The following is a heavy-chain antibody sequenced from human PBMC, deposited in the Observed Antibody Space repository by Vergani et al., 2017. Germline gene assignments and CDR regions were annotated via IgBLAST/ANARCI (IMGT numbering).Heavy chain of an antibody. CDR1: GFTFSSYA. J-gene: IGHJ6*02. D-gene: IGHD3-10*01. CDR3: ARGGLLWFGELLTPPGYYYYGMDV. CDR2: IYSGGST. Sequence: EVQLVESGGVVVQPGGSLRLSCAASGFTFSSYAMSWVRQAPGKGLEWVSAIYSGGSTYYADSVKGRFTISRDNSKNTLYLQMNSLRAEDTAVYYCARGGLLWFGELLTPPGYYYYGMDVWGQGTTVTVSS. V-gene: IGHV3-23*04.